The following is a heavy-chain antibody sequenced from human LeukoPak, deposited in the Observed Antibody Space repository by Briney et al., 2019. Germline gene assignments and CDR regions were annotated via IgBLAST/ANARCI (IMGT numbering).Heavy chain of an antibody. CDR3: ARAHPNFIVGATTLDY. CDR2: ISSSSSYI. D-gene: IGHD1-26*01. CDR1: GFTFSSYS. Sequence: GGSLRLSCAASGFTFSSYSMNWVRQAPGKGLEWVSSISSSSSYIYYADSVKGRFTISRDNAKNSLYLQMNSLRAEDTAVYYCARAHPNFIVGATTLDYWGQGTLVTVSS. V-gene: IGHV3-21*01. J-gene: IGHJ4*02.